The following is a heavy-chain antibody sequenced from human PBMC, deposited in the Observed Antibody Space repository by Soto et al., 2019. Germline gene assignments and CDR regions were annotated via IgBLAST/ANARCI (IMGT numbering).Heavy chain of an antibody. CDR2: IFYSGST. J-gene: IGHJ5*01. CDR3: ASMIGDPVLSFDS. V-gene: IGHV4-59*01. CDR1: GGSISSYY. D-gene: IGHD3-10*02. Sequence: QVQLQESGPGLVKPSETLSLTCTVSGGSISSYYWSWIRQPPGKGLEWIGFIFYSGSTSYNPSLKSRVTISIDTSEYQFSLKLNSVTAAVTAVYYCASMIGDPVLSFDSWGQGTRVAVSS.